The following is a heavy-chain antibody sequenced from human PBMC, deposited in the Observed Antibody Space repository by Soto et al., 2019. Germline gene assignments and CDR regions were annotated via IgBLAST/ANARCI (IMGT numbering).Heavy chain of an antibody. D-gene: IGHD1-26*01. V-gene: IGHV3-30-3*01. CDR1: GFTFSSYA. CDR3: ARVGSAGVGALDY. J-gene: IGHJ4*02. CDR2: ISYDGSNK. Sequence: PGGSLRLSCAASGFTFSSYAMHWVRQAPGKGLEWVAVISYDGSNKYYADSVKGRFTISRDNSKNTLYLQMNSLRAEDTAVYYCARVGSAGVGALDYWGQGTLVTVSS.